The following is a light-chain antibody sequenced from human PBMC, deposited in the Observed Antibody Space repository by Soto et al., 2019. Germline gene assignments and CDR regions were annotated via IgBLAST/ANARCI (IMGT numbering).Light chain of an antibody. Sequence: QSVLTQPASVSGSPGQSITISCTGTSSDVGSYNLVSWYQQHPGKAPKLMIYEGSKRPSGVSNRFSGSKSGNTASLTISGLQAEDEADYYCCSYAGRGVFGGGTKLTV. J-gene: IGLJ2*01. V-gene: IGLV2-23*01. CDR3: CSYAGRGV. CDR1: SSDVGSYNL. CDR2: EGS.